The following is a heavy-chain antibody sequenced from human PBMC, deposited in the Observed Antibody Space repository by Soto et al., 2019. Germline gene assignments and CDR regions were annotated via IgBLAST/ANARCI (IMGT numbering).Heavy chain of an antibody. CDR2: ISGSGGST. D-gene: IGHD6-6*01. CDR1: GFTFSSYA. J-gene: IGHJ5*02. Sequence: GGSLRLSCAASGFTFSSYAMIWVRQAPGKGLEWVSAISGSGGSTYYADSVKGRFTISRDNSKNTLYLQMNSLRAEDTAVYYCAKVGLYSSSSPNNWFDPWGQGTLVTVSS. V-gene: IGHV3-23*01. CDR3: AKVGLYSSSSPNNWFDP.